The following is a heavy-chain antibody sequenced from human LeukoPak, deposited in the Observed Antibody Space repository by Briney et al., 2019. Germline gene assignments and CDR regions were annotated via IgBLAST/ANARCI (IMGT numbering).Heavy chain of an antibody. CDR2: ISGSGGST. D-gene: IGHD6-6*01. V-gene: IGHV3-23*01. CDR3: SKGGAARPDWYFDL. Sequence: GGSLRLSCAASGFTFSSYAMSWVRQAPGKGLEWVSAISGSGGSTYYADSVKGRFTISRDSSKNTLYLQMNSLRAEDTAIYYCSKGGAARPDWYFDLWGRGTLVTVSS. CDR1: GFTFSSYA. J-gene: IGHJ2*01.